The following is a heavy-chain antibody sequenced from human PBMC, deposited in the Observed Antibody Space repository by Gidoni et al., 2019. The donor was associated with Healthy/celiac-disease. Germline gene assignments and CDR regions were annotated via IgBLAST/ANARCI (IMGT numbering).Heavy chain of an antibody. J-gene: IGHJ6*02. CDR3: ARDDGDCGGDCYSVPAYYYYGMDV. V-gene: IGHV3-33*01. D-gene: IGHD2-21*02. CDR1: GFTFSSYG. CDR2: IWYDGSNK. Sequence: QVQLVESGGGVVQPGRSLRLSCAASGFTFSSYGMHWVRKAPGKGLEWVAVIWYDGSNKYYADSVKGRFTISRDNSKNTLYLQMNSLRAEDTAVYYCARDDGDCGGDCYSVPAYYYYGMDVWGQGTTVTVSS.